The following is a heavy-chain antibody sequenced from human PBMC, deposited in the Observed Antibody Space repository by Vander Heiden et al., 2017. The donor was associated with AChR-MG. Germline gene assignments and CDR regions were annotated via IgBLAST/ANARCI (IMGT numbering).Heavy chain of an antibody. Sequence: QVQLVESGGGVVQPGRSLRLSCQASGFTFSSYGMHWVRQAPGKGLEWVAVISYDGSNKYYADSVKGRFTISRDNSKNTLYLQMNSLRAEDTAVYYCASKSADYGDYTGAFDIWGQGTMVTVSS. D-gene: IGHD4-17*01. CDR1: GFTFSSYG. V-gene: IGHV3-30*03. J-gene: IGHJ3*02. CDR3: ASKSADYGDYTGAFDI. CDR2: ISYDGSNK.